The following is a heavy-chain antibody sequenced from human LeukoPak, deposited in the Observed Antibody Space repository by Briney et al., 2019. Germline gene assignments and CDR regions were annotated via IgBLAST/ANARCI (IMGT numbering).Heavy chain of an antibody. D-gene: IGHD2-15*01. CDR1: GYTFTSYG. CDR2: ISAYNGNT. V-gene: IGHV1-18*01. CDR3: AREYCSGGGCRNYGMDV. Sequence: ASVKVSCTASGYTFTSYGISWVRQAPGQGLEWMGWISAYNGNTNYAQKFRGSVTMTTDTFTSTAYMELRSLRSDDTAVYYCAREYCSGGGCRNYGMDVWGQGTTVTVSS. J-gene: IGHJ6*02.